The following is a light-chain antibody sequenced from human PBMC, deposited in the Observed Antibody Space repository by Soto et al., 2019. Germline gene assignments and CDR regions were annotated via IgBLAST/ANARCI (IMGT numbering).Light chain of an antibody. CDR3: ETWDSNTAV. CDR1: SGHSSYI. V-gene: IGLV4-60*03. Sequence: QIVLTQSSSAYASLGSSVKLTCTLSSGHSSYIIAWHQQQPGKAPRYLMKLEGSGSYNKGSGVPDRFSGSSSGADRYLTISNLQSEDEADYYCETWDSNTAVFGGGTQLTVL. J-gene: IGLJ7*01. CDR2: LEGSGSY.